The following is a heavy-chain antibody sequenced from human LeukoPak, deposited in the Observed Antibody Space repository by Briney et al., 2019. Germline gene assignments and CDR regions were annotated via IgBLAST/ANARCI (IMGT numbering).Heavy chain of an antibody. V-gene: IGHV3-23*01. CDR3: APVGYCSDNSCSDTDY. Sequence: GGSLRLSCAASGFTFSSYAMSWVRQAPRKGLEWVSTISGSDGSTYYADSLKGRFTISRDNSKNTLYLQMNSLRAEDTAVYYCAPVGYCSDNSCSDTDYWGQGTLVTVSS. D-gene: IGHD2-2*01. J-gene: IGHJ4*02. CDR2: ISGSDGST. CDR1: GFTFSSYA.